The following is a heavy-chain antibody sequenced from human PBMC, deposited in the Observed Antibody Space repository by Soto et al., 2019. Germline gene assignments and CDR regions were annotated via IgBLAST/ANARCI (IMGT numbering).Heavy chain of an antibody. J-gene: IGHJ4*02. Sequence: PGGSLRPSCAASGFTFRSYAMSWVRQAPGKGLEWVSAISGSGGSTYYADSVKGRFTISRDNSKNTLYLQMNSLRAEDTAVYYCAKPDCSGGSCYSDFDYWGQGT. CDR1: GFTFRSYA. CDR3: AKPDCSGGSCYSDFDY. CDR2: ISGSGGST. V-gene: IGHV3-23*01. D-gene: IGHD2-15*01.